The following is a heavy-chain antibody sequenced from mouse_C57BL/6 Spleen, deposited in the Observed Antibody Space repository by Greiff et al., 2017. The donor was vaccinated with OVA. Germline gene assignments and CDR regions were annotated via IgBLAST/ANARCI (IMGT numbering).Heavy chain of an antibody. D-gene: IGHD1-1*01. CDR3: ARSAFGTVVDAWFAY. V-gene: IGHV1-72*01. CDR1: VYTFTSYW. Sequence: VQLQQPGAELVKPGASVKLSCKASVYTFTSYWMHWVKQRPGRGLEWIGRIDPNSGGTKYNEKFNRKATLTVGKPSSTAYMQLSSLTSEDSAVYYCARSAFGTVVDAWFAYWGQGTLVTVSA. J-gene: IGHJ3*01. CDR2: IDPNSGGT.